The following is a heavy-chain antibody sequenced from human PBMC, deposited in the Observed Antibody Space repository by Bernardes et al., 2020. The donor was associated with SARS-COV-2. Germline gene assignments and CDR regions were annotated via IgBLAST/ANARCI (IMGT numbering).Heavy chain of an antibody. CDR2: IYYSGST. CDR3: ARDPRRITIFGVVTAYGMDV. V-gene: IGHV4-39*02. Sequence: SETLSLTCTVSGGSISSSSHYWGWLRQPPGKGLEWIGSIYYSGSTYYNPSLKSRVTISVDTSKNQFALKLSSVTAADTAVYYCARDPRRITIFGVVTAYGMDVWGQGTTVTVSS. D-gene: IGHD3-3*01. CDR1: GGSISSSSHY. J-gene: IGHJ6*02.